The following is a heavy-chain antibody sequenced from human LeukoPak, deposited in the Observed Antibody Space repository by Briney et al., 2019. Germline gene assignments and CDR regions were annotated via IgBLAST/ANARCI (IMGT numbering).Heavy chain of an antibody. CDR1: GFTFSSYS. CDR3: ARDLDYGDPRGGDY. J-gene: IGHJ4*02. CDR2: ISSSSSTI. D-gene: IGHD4-17*01. V-gene: IGHV3-48*01. Sequence: GGSLRLSCAASGFTFSSYSMNWVRQAPGKGLEWVSYISSSSSTIYCADSVKGRFTISRDNAKNSLYLQMNSLRVEDTAVYYCARDLDYGDPRGGDYWGQGTLVTVSS.